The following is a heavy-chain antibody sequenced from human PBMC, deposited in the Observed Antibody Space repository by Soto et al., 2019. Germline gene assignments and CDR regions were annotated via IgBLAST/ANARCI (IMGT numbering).Heavy chain of an antibody. J-gene: IGHJ6*02. CDR1: GGTFSSYA. V-gene: IGHV1-69*01. CDR3: ARDVYDILTGYYQYYGMDV. CDR2: IIPIFGTA. D-gene: IGHD3-9*01. Sequence: QVQLVQSGAEVKKPGSSVKVSCKASGGTFSSYAISWVRQAPGQGLEWMGGIIPIFGTANYAQKFQGRVTITAAESTSTAYMELSSLRSEDTAVYYCARDVYDILTGYYQYYGMDVWGQGTTVTVSS.